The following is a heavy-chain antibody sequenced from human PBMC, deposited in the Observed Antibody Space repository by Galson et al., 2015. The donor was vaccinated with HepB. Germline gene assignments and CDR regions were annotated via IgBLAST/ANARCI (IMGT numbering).Heavy chain of an antibody. CDR1: GFTFSSYS. D-gene: IGHD1-1*01. Sequence: SLRLSCAASGFTFSSYSMNWVRQAPGKGLEWVSYISSSSSTIYYADSVKGRFTISRDNAKNSLYPQMNSLRAEDTAVYYCARGRLGTGTTEFDYWGQGTLVTVSS. V-gene: IGHV3-48*01. CDR2: ISSSSSTI. CDR3: ARGRLGTGTTEFDY. J-gene: IGHJ4*02.